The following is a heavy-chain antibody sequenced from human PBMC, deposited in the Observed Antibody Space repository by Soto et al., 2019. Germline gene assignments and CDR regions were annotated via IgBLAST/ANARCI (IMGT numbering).Heavy chain of an antibody. J-gene: IGHJ5*02. V-gene: IGHV1-3*01. CDR2: INAGNGNT. CDR3: ARDTYYYGSGSYSP. D-gene: IGHD3-10*01. Sequence: ASVKVSCKASGYTFTSYAMHWVRQAPGQRLEWMGWINAGNGNTKYSQKFQGRVTITRDTSASTAYMELNSLRAEDTAVYYCARDTYYYGSGSYSPWGQGTLVTVS. CDR1: GYTFTSYA.